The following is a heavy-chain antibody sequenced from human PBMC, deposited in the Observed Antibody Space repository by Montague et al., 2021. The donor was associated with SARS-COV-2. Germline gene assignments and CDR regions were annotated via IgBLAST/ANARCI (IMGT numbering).Heavy chain of an antibody. V-gene: IGHV4-38-2*02. CDR3: AKVAGSHDTFDI. J-gene: IGHJ3*02. Sequence: SETLSLTCTVSGYSISTGYYWGWVRQPPGKGLEWIGTIYHSGRTYFNPSLKSRVTISVDTSKNQFSLNLSSVTAADTALYYCAKVAGSHDTFDIWGRGTMVTFSS. CDR1: GYSISTGYY. CDR2: IYHSGRT. D-gene: IGHD6-19*01.